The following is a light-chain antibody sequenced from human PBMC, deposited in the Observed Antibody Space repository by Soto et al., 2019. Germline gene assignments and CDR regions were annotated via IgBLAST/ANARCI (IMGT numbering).Light chain of an antibody. CDR2: EVT. CDR1: SSDVGGYNY. V-gene: IGLV2-14*01. Sequence: QSALTQPASVSGSPGQSITISCTGTSSDVGGYNYVSWYQQHPGKAPKLMIYEVTHRPSGVSNRFSASKSGNTASLTIAGLQAEDEAHYYCSSYTSSFTLVFGGGTKLTVL. CDR3: SSYTSSFTLV. J-gene: IGLJ3*02.